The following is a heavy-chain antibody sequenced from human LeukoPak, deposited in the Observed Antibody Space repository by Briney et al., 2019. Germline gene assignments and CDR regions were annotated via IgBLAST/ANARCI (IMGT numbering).Heavy chain of an antibody. J-gene: IGHJ4*02. CDR3: ARAKSIAAPHDY. CDR2: IIPILGIA. CDR1: GYTFTGYY. D-gene: IGHD6-6*01. V-gene: IGHV1-69*04. Sequence: SVKVSCKASGYTFTGYYMHWVRQAPGQGLEWMGRIIPILGIANYAQKFQGRVTITADKSTSTAYMELSSLRSEDTAVYYCARAKSIAAPHDYWGQGTLVTVSS.